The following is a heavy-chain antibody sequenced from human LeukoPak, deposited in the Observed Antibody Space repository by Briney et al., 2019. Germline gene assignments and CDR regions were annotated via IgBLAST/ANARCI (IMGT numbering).Heavy chain of an antibody. CDR3: ARHSRGIADY. J-gene: IGHJ4*02. V-gene: IGHV4-39*01. Sequence: KASETLSLTCTVSSGSISSSSYYWGWIRQPPGKGLEWIGSIYYSGSTYYNPSLKSRVTISVDTSKNQFSLKLSSVTAADTAVYYCARHSRGIADYWGQGTLVTVSS. CDR1: SGSISSSSYY. CDR2: IYYSGST. D-gene: IGHD6-13*01.